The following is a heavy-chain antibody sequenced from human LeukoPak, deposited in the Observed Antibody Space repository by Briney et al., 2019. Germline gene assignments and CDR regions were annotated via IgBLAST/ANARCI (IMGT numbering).Heavy chain of an antibody. CDR2: LSHDGRNK. J-gene: IGHJ4*02. D-gene: IGHD5-18*01. CDR3: ARFREYTYGPFDS. CDR1: GFSFSSFG. V-gene: IGHV3-30*04. Sequence: SGKSLRLSCAASGFSFSSFGMNWVRQAPGKGREWVAVLSHDGRNKNYADSVKGRFIISRDNSKKTLYLQMNSLRGEDTAAYYCARFREYTYGPFDSWGQGTLVTVSS.